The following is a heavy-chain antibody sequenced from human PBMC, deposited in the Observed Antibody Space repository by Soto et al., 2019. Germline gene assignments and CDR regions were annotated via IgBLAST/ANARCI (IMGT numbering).Heavy chain of an antibody. V-gene: IGHV1-69*01. D-gene: IGHD6-19*01. Sequence: QVQLVQSGAEVKKPGSSVKVSCKASGGTFSSYAISWVRQAPGQGLEWMGGIIPIFGTANYAQKFQGRVTITADESTSTAYRELSSLRSEDTAVYYCARGGSSGWYPPLGYWGQGTLVTVSS. CDR1: GGTFSSYA. J-gene: IGHJ4*02. CDR2: IIPIFGTA. CDR3: ARGGSSGWYPPLGY.